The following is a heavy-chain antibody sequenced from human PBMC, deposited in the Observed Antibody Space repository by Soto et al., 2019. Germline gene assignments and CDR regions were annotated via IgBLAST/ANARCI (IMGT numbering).Heavy chain of an antibody. CDR3: ASHYYDSSGYPAGY. J-gene: IGHJ4*02. CDR1: GFTFSSYW. CDR2: IKQDGSEK. D-gene: IGHD3-22*01. Sequence: GGSLRLSCAASGFTFSSYWMSWVRQAPGKGLEWVANIKQDGSEKYYVDSVKGRFTISRDNAKNSLYLQMNSLRAEDTAVYYCASHYYDSSGYPAGYWGQGTLVTVSS. V-gene: IGHV3-7*05.